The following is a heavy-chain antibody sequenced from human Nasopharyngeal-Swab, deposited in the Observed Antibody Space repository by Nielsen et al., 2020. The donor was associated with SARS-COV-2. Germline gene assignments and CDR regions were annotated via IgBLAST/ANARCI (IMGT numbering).Heavy chain of an antibody. CDR2: IIPILGIA. CDR3: ARDWSLSGGSCYGY. CDR1: GGTFSSYA. D-gene: IGHD2-15*01. Sequence: SVKVSCKASGGTFSSYAISWVRQAPGQGLEWMGGIIPILGIANYAKKFQGRVTMTRDTSTSTVYMELSSLRSEDTAVYYCARDWSLSGGSCYGYWGQGTLVTVSS. V-gene: IGHV1-69*10. J-gene: IGHJ4*02.